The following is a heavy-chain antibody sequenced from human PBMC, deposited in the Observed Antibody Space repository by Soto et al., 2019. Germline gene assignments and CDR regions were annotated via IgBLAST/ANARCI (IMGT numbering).Heavy chain of an antibody. CDR1: GYTFSSYW. J-gene: IGHJ4*02. V-gene: IGHV3-74*01. D-gene: IGHD6-19*01. CDR3: ARDIAVAGVFDY. CDR2: INSDGGST. Sequence: PGGSLRLSCAASGYTFSSYWMHWVRQAPGKGLVWVSRINSDGGSTSYADSVKGRFTISRDNAKNTLYLQMNSLRAEDTAVYYFARDIAVAGVFDYWGRGTLVTVSS.